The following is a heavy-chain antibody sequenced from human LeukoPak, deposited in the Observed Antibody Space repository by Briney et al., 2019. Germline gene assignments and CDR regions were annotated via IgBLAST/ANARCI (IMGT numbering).Heavy chain of an antibody. D-gene: IGHD2/OR15-2a*01. V-gene: IGHV3-7*03. J-gene: IGHJ4*02. Sequence: GGSLRLSCAASGFTFNTDWISWVRQAPGKGLEWVANIKEDGSEIYYVDSVKGRFTISRDNAKNSLYLQMNSPRAEDTAVYCCARGVYYFDYWGQGTLVTVSS. CDR1: GFTFNTDW. CDR3: ARGVYYFDY. CDR2: IKEDGSEI.